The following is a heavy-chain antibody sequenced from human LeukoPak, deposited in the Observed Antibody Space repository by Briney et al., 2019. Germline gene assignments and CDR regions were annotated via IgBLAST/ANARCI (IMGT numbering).Heavy chain of an antibody. J-gene: IGHJ4*02. Sequence: ASVKVSCKASGYTFTGYYMHWVRQAPGQGLEWMGRINPNSGGTNYAKKFQGRVTTTRDTSISTAYMELSRLRSDDTAVYYCARYCSSTSCSKKPDYWGQGTLVTVSS. D-gene: IGHD2-2*01. CDR1: GYTFTGYY. CDR3: ARYCSSTSCSKKPDY. CDR2: INPNSGGT. V-gene: IGHV1-2*06.